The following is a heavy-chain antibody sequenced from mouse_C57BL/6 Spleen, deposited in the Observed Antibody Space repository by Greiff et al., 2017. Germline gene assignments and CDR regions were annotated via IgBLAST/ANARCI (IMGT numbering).Heavy chain of an antibody. V-gene: IGHV1-52*01. CDR2: IDPSDSET. D-gene: IGHD1-1*01. J-gene: IGHJ1*03. Sequence: VQLQQSGAELMKPGASVKLSCKATGYTFTGYWIEWVKQRPIQGLEWIGNIDPSDSETHYNQKFKDKATLTVDKSSSTAYMQLSSLTSEDSAVYYCARSYYYGSSSYWYFDVWGTGTTVTVSS. CDR3: ARSYYYGSSSYWYFDV. CDR1: GYTFTGYW.